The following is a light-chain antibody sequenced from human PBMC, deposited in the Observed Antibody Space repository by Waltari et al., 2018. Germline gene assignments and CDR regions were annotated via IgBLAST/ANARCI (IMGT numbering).Light chain of an antibody. CDR3: MQSLLALWT. J-gene: IGKJ1*01. V-gene: IGKV2-28*01. CDR1: QSLLHRNGNNY. CDR2: LGS. Sequence: DIVMTQSPFSLPVTPGEPASIPCRSSQSLLHRNGNNYLDCYLQKPGQSPQLLIYLGSYRATGVPDRFIASGSGTDFTLKISRVEAEDVGVYYCMQSLLALWTFGQGTKVEIK.